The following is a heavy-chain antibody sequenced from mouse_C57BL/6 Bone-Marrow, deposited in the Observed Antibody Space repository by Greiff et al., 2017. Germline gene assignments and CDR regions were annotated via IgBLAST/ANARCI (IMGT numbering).Heavy chain of an antibody. D-gene: IGHD2-4*01. V-gene: IGHV1-69*01. Sequence: QVQLQQPGAELVMPGASVKLSCKASGYTFTSYWMHWVKQRPGQGLEWIGELDPSDSYTKYNQKFKGKSTLTVDKSSSTAYMQLSSLTSEDSAVYYCARADYDYGAMDYWGQGTSVTVSS. CDR1: GYTFTSYW. CDR3: ARADYDYGAMDY. J-gene: IGHJ4*01. CDR2: LDPSDSYT.